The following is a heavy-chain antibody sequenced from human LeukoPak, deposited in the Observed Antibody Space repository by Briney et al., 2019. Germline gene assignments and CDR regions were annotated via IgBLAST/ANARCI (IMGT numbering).Heavy chain of an antibody. Sequence: SETLSLTCTVSGGSISSSSYYWGWIRQPPGKGLEWIGSIYHSGSTYYNPSLKSRVTISVDTSKNQFSLRLSSVTAADTAVYYCAGRLGIAGTYYFDYWGQGTLVTVSS. CDR2: IYHSGST. CDR3: AGRLGIAGTYYFDY. V-gene: IGHV4-39*07. J-gene: IGHJ4*02. D-gene: IGHD6-13*01. CDR1: GGSISSSSYY.